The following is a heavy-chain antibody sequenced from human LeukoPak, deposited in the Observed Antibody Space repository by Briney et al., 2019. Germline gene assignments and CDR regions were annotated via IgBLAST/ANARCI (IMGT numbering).Heavy chain of an antibody. Sequence: GGSLRLSCTASGFTFGDYAMSWVRQAPGKGLEWVGFIRSKAYGGTTEYAASVKGRFTISRDDSKSIAYLQMNSLKTEDTAVYYCTYCSSTSCLTFDPWGQGTLVTVSS. CDR1: GFTFGDYA. CDR3: TYCSSTSCLTFDP. V-gene: IGHV3-49*04. CDR2: IRSKAYGGTT. D-gene: IGHD2-2*01. J-gene: IGHJ5*02.